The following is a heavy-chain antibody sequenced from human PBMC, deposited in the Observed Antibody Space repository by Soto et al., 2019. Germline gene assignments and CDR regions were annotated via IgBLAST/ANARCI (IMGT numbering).Heavy chain of an antibody. J-gene: IGHJ4*02. CDR1: GFTFSSYS. CDR3: ARGSSSPGNFDY. CDR2: ISSSSSYI. Sequence: FLRLSCAASGFTFSSYSMNWVRQTPGKGLEWVSSISSSSSYIYYADSVKGRFTISRDNAKNSLYLQMNSLRAEDTAVYYCARGSSSPGNFDYWGQGSLVIGSS. D-gene: IGHD6-6*01. V-gene: IGHV3-21*01.